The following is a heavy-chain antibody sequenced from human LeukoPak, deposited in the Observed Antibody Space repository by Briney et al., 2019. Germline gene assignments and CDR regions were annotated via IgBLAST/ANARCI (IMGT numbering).Heavy chain of an antibody. D-gene: IGHD2-2*01. CDR2: MNPNSGNT. CDR3: ARFSRYCSSTSCYLYGLDV. CDR1: GYTFTSYD. Sequence: ASVKVSCKASGYTFTSYDINWVRQATGQGLEWMGWMNPNSGNTGYAQEFQGRITMTRTTSISTAYMELSSLRSEDTALYYCARFSRYCSSTSCYLYGLDVWGQGTTVTVSS. J-gene: IGHJ6*02. V-gene: IGHV1-8*01.